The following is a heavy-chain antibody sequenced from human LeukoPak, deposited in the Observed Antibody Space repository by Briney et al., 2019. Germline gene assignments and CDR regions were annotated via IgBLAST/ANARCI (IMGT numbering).Heavy chain of an antibody. V-gene: IGHV1-69*05. J-gene: IGHJ4*02. Sequence: SVTVSCTASGGTFSSYAISWVRQAPGQGLEWMGGIIPIFGTANYAQKFQGRVTITTDESTSTAYMELSSLRSEDTAVYYCARDFYYYDSSGYSPLYYFDYWGQGTLVTVSS. CDR1: GGTFSSYA. D-gene: IGHD3-22*01. CDR3: ARDFYYYDSSGYSPLYYFDY. CDR2: IIPIFGTA.